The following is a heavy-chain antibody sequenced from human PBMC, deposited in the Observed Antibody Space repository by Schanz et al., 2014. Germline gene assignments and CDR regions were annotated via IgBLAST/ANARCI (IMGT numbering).Heavy chain of an antibody. Sequence: EVQLVESGGGLVQPGGSLRLSCAASTFTFSSDWMSWVRQAPGKGLEWVANIKEDGSVKDYVDSVKGRFTISRDNAKNSLFLQMNSLRPEDTAVYYCAKGRFGELSAFDIWGQGTMVTVSS. J-gene: IGHJ3*02. V-gene: IGHV3-7*05. CDR2: IKEDGSVK. CDR1: TFTFSSDW. D-gene: IGHD3-10*01. CDR3: AKGRFGELSAFDI.